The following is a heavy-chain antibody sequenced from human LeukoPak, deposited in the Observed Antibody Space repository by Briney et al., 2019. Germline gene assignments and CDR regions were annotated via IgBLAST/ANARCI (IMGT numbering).Heavy chain of an antibody. V-gene: IGHV3-23*01. Sequence: GGSLRLSCAASGFTFSSYAMSWVRQAPGKVLEWVSAFSGSGGSTYYADSVKGRFTISRDNSKNTLYLQMNSLRAEDTAVYYCAKAVAGTFPYYYYGMDVWGQGTTVTVSS. J-gene: IGHJ6*02. CDR2: FSGSGGST. D-gene: IGHD6-19*01. CDR1: GFTFSSYA. CDR3: AKAVAGTFPYYYYGMDV.